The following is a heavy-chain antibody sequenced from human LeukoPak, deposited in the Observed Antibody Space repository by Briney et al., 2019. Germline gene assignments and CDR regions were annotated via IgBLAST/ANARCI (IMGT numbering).Heavy chain of an antibody. V-gene: IGHV3-48*02. CDR1: GFTFSSYW. Sequence: GGSLRLSCAASGFTFSSYWMSWVRQAPGKGLEWVSYISSSSSTIYYADSVKGRFTISRDNAKNSLYLQMNSLRDEDTAVYYCARDLRCSSTSCKYYYYGMDVWGQGTTVTVSS. CDR3: ARDLRCSSTSCKYYYYGMDV. D-gene: IGHD2-2*01. J-gene: IGHJ6*02. CDR2: ISSSSSTI.